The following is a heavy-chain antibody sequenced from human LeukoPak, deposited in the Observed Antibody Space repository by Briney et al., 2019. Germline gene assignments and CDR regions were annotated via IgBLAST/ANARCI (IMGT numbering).Heavy chain of an antibody. D-gene: IGHD1-26*01. CDR2: INPNSGGT. Sequence: ASVKVSCKASGYTLTGYYMHWVRQAPGQGLEWMGWINPNSGGTNYAQKFRGRVTMTRDTSISTAYMDLSRLRSDDTAVYYCARAADRSIVGATDLYWYWGQGTLVTVSS. J-gene: IGHJ4*02. V-gene: IGHV1-2*02. CDR3: ARAADRSIVGATDLYWY. CDR1: GYTLTGYY.